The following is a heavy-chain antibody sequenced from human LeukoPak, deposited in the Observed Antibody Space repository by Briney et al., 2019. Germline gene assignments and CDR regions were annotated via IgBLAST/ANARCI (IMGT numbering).Heavy chain of an antibody. D-gene: IGHD2-15*01. CDR3: ARYIVVVVAAAQANWFDP. Sequence: GASVKVSCKASGYSFVGYGITWVRQAPGQGLEWMGWFNPENGNTNYAQKLQGRVTMTTDTSTSTAYMELRSLRSDDTAVYYCARYIVVVVAAAQANWFDPWGQGTLVTVSS. CDR1: GYSFVGYG. J-gene: IGHJ5*02. V-gene: IGHV1-18*01. CDR2: FNPENGNT.